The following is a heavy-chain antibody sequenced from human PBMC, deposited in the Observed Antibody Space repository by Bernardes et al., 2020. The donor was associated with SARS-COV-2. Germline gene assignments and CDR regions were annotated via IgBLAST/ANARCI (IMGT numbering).Heavy chain of an antibody. CDR3: STRNGDYRNSY. CDR1: GFTFNNAW. D-gene: IGHD4-17*01. CDR2: IKSRADGGTA. J-gene: IGHJ4*02. Sequence: GGSLRLSCTASGFTFNNAWMTWVRQAPGRGLEWVGRIKSRADGGTAAYNTPVRDRFTISRDDSKTTLYLQMNSLKTEDTAVYYCSTRNGDYRNSYWGQGTLVIVSS. V-gene: IGHV3-15*01.